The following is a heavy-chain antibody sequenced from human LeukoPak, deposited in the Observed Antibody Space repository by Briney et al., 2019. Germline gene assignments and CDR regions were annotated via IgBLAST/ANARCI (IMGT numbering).Heavy chain of an antibody. CDR3: ANVHTNGSWNPFDY. Sequence: GGSLRLSCAASGLSISNCDMHWVCKATGKGLEWVSIFGAAADPYYPGSVKGRFTISRENGKKSLHLQINGLRLGGTAVYQCANVHTNGSWNPFDYWGQGTLVTVSS. D-gene: IGHD2-8*01. V-gene: IGHV3-13*05. CDR2: FGAAADP. CDR1: GLSISNCD. J-gene: IGHJ4*02.